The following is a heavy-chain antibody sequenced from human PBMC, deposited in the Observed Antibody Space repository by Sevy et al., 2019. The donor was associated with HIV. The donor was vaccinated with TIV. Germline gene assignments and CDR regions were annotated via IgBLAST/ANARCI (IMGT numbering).Heavy chain of an antibody. CDR1: GFTFSSYA. CDR3: GGEGRSKPPGY. Sequence: GGSLRLSCAASGFTFSSYAMSWVRQAPGKGLEWVSTFSFGCGKINYADSVKGRFTISRDNSKNTLYLQMHSLRAEDTGVYYRGGEGRSKPPGYWGQGTLVNGSS. D-gene: IGHD3-16*01. J-gene: IGHJ4*01. CDR2: FSFGCGKI. V-gene: IGHV3-23*01.